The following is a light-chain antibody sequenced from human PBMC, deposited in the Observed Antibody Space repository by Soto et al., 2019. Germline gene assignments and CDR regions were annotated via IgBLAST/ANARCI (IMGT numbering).Light chain of an antibody. CDR1: QAVGGTY. J-gene: IGKJ5*01. V-gene: IGKV3-20*01. Sequence: IVLTHSPGTLSFSAGEIASLSFRASQAVGGTYLAWYQHKPGQAPRLLIYGASNRAAGIPDRFGGSGSGTDFTLTISRLEPEDFAVYYCQQYGSSPQITFGQGTRLEI. CDR2: GAS. CDR3: QQYGSSPQIT.